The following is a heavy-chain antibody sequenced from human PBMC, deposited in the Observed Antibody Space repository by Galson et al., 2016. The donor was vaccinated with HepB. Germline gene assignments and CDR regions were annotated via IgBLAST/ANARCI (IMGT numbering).Heavy chain of an antibody. Sequence: ETLSLTCNVSDGSFSSYYWTWIRQPPGKGLEWIGSVSYSGRALYKPSLKSRVTISVDTSNNQFSLRLSTVTAADTAVYYCATYSTSLGRLEYWGQGTPVTVSS. CDR1: DGSFSSYY. CDR3: ATYSTSLGRLEY. J-gene: IGHJ4*02. V-gene: IGHV4-59*05. D-gene: IGHD6-6*01. CDR2: VSYSGRA.